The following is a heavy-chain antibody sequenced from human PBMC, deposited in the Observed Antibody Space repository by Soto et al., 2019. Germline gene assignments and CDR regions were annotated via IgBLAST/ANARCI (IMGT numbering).Heavy chain of an antibody. CDR2: IFPSDSDT. CDR1: GYRLTSYW. Sequence: PGGSLKISCRSSGYRLTSYWVAWVRQMPGKGLEWMGIIFPSDSDTRYSPSFQGQVTISADRSTSTVFLQWASLKASDTAAYFCARKDKIGYFHWFDTRGQGTLVTSPQ. J-gene: IGHJ5*02. CDR3: ARKDKIGYFHWFDT. D-gene: IGHD5-18*01. V-gene: IGHV5-51*01.